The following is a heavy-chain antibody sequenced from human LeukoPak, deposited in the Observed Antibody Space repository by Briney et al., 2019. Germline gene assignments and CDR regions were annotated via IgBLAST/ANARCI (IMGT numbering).Heavy chain of an antibody. V-gene: IGHV3-48*03. CDR3: ARDSSKRRGIAAAARGWFDP. D-gene: IGHD6-13*01. Sequence: GGSLRLSCAASGFTFSSYEMNWVRQAPGKGLEWVSYISSSGSTIYYADSVKGRFTISRDNAKNSLYLQMNSLRAEDTAVYYCARDSSKRRGIAAAARGWFDPWGQGTLVTVSS. CDR2: ISSSGSTI. J-gene: IGHJ5*02. CDR1: GFTFSSYE.